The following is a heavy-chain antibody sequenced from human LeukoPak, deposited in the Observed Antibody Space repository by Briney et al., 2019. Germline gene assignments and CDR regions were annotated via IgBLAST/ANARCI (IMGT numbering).Heavy chain of an antibody. V-gene: IGHV4-39*01. CDR1: GGSISSSSYY. CDR3: ARLNYGIGDY. Sequence: SETLSLTCTVSGGSISSSSYYWGWIRQPPGKGLEWIGSINYSGSTYYNPSLKSRATISVDTSKNQFSLELSSVTAADTAVYYCARLNYGIGDYWGQGTLVTGSS. CDR2: INYSGST. J-gene: IGHJ4*02. D-gene: IGHD3-10*01.